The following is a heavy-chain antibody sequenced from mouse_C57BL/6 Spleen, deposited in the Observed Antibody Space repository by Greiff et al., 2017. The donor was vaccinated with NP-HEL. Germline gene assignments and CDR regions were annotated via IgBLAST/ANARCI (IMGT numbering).Heavy chain of an antibody. CDR2: IDPNSGGT. CDR3: ASKRGYDNYYAMDY. D-gene: IGHD2-2*01. J-gene: IGHJ4*01. Sequence: QVQLQQSGAELVKPGASVKLSCKASGYTFTSYWMHWVKQRPGRGLEWIGRIDPNSGGTKYNEKFKSKATLTVDKPSSTAYMQLSSLTSEDSAVYYCASKRGYDNYYAMDYWGQGTSVTVSS. CDR1: GYTFTSYW. V-gene: IGHV1-72*01.